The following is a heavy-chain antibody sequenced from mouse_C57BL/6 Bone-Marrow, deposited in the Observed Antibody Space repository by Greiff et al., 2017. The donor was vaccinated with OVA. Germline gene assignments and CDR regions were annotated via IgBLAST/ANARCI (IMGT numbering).Heavy chain of an antibody. Sequence: EVKLMESGGDLVKPGGSLKLSCAASGFTFSSYGMSWVRQTPDKRLEWVATISSGGSYTYYPASVKGRFTISRDNAKNTRYLQMSSLKSEDTAMYYCARNSNSYFDYWGQGTTLTVSS. D-gene: IGHD2-5*01. V-gene: IGHV5-6*01. CDR1: GFTFSSYG. CDR3: ARNSNSYFDY. CDR2: ISSGGSYT. J-gene: IGHJ2*01.